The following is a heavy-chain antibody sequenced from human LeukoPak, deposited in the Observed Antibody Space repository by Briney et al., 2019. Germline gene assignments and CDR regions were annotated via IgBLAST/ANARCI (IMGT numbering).Heavy chain of an antibody. CDR3: AKNSIAAAGGFDY. V-gene: IGHV3-7*03. D-gene: IGHD6-13*01. CDR2: IKQDGSEK. Sequence: PGGSLRLSCAASGFMFSNYWMSWVRQAPGKGLEWVANIKQDGSEKYYVDSVKGRFTISRDNAKNSLYLQMNSLRAEDTAVYYCAKNSIAAAGGFDYWGQGTLVTVSS. J-gene: IGHJ4*02. CDR1: GFMFSNYW.